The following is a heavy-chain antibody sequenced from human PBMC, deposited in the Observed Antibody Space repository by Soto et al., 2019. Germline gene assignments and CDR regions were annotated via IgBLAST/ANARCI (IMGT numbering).Heavy chain of an antibody. J-gene: IGHJ4*02. D-gene: IGHD3-16*02. CDR2: ISGSGDRT. Sequence: EVQMLQSGGGLVQPGGSLRLSCAASGFTFTTYAMSWVRQAPGKGLEWVSGISGSGDRTHYADSVKGRFSISRDNSKNTLHLQMNRLRAEDTAVYYCAKASTYEYVWGSFRYYFDHWGQGALLTVSS. V-gene: IGHV3-23*01. CDR3: AKASTYEYVWGSFRYYFDH. CDR1: GFTFTTYA.